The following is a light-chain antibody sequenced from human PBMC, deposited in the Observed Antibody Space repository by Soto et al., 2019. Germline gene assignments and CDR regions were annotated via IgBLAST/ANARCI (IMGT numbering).Light chain of an antibody. CDR2: GAS. CDR3: QQYGSSRWT. CDR1: QSVSSSY. J-gene: IGKJ1*01. V-gene: IGKV3-20*01. Sequence: IVLTQSPGTLSLSPGERATLSCRASQSVSSSYLAWYQQKPAQAPRLVIYGASSRTTGIPDRFSGSGSGTDFTLPISRLEPEDVAVYYCQQYGSSRWTFGQGTKVESK.